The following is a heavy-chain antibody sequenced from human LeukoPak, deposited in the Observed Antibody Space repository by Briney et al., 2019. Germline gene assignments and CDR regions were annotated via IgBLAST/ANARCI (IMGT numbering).Heavy chain of an antibody. J-gene: IGHJ4*02. CDR3: ARDLHGAMRRFDY. D-gene: IGHD2-2*01. CDR1: GYTFTDYF. CDR2: INPDSGGT. V-gene: IGHV1-2*02. Sequence: ASVKVSCKASGYTFTDYFIHWVRQAPGQGLEWMGWINPDSGGTNYARNLQGRVTMTRDTSISTACMELSRLRSDDTALYYCARDLHGAMRRFDYWGQGALVTVSS.